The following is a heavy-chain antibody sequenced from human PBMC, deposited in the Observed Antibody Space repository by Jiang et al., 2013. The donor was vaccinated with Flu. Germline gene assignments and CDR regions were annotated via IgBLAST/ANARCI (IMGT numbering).Heavy chain of an antibody. CDR2: ISGSGGST. V-gene: IGHV3-23*01. Sequence: ISGSGGSTYYADSVKGRFTISRDNSKNTLYLQMNSLRAEDTAVYYCAKVVVAERMPLDWGQGTLVTVSS. J-gene: IGHJ4*02. CDR3: AKVVVAERMPLD. D-gene: IGHD3-22*01.